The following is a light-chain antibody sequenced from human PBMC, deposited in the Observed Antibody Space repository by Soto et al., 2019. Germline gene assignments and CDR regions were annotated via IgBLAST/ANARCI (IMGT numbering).Light chain of an antibody. V-gene: IGKV3-15*01. CDR2: GAS. CDR3: QQYYNWPPWT. J-gene: IGKJ1*01. Sequence: EIVMTQSPAVLSVSPGERATLSCRASQSVASNLAWYQQKPGQAPRLLIYGASTRATGIPVRFSGYESGTEFTLTISSLQSEDLAVYYCQQYYNWPPWTFGQLTKVDIK. CDR1: QSVASN.